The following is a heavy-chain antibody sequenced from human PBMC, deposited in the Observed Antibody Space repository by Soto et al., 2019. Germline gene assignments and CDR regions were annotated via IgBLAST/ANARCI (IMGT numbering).Heavy chain of an antibody. Sequence: GGSLRLSCAASGFTFSSYSMNWVRQAPGKGLEWVSSISSSSSYIYYADSVKGRFTISRDNAKNSLYLQMNGLRAEDTAVYYCARVPPIVVVPAAGFDLWGRGTLVTVSS. D-gene: IGHD2-2*01. CDR2: ISSSSSYI. J-gene: IGHJ2*01. CDR1: GFTFSSYS. V-gene: IGHV3-21*01. CDR3: ARVPPIVVVPAAGFDL.